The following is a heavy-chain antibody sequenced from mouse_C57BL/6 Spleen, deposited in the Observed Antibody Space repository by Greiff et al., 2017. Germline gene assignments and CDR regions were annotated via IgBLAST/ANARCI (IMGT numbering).Heavy chain of an antibody. CDR3: ARPHITTGVGAMDY. CDR1: GYTFTSYW. J-gene: IGHJ4*01. Sequence: QVQLQQSGAELVKPGASVKLSCKASGYTFTSYWMHWVKQRPGRGLEWIGRIDPNSGGTKYNEKLESKATLTVDKPSSTAYMQLSSLTSEDSAVYYCARPHITTGVGAMDYWVQGTSVTVSS. CDR2: IDPNSGGT. V-gene: IGHV1-72*01. D-gene: IGHD1-1*01.